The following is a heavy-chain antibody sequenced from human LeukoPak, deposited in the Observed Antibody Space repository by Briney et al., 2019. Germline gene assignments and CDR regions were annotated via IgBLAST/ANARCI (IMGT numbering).Heavy chain of an antibody. CDR3: VSSSPTFDY. CDR2: INTDGSTT. V-gene: IGHV3-74*01. D-gene: IGHD6-13*01. J-gene: IGHJ4*02. Sequence: GGSLRLSCAASGFTFSSYWMHWVRQAPGKGLVWVSRINTDGSTTSYADSVKGRFTISRDNAKNTLYLQMNSLRSEDTAVYYCVSSSPTFDYWGQGTLVTVSS. CDR1: GFTFSSYW.